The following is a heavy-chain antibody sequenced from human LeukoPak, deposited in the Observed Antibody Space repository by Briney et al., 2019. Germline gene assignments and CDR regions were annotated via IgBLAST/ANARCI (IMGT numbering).Heavy chain of an antibody. CDR2: IWYDGSNK. D-gene: IGHD6-13*01. Sequence: GGSLRLSCAASGFTFSSYGMHWVRQAPGKGLEWVALIWYDGSNKYYADSVKGRFTISRDNSKNTLYLQMNSLRAEDTAVYYCARTIIAAAATEWFDPWGQGTLVTVSS. V-gene: IGHV3-33*01. CDR1: GFTFSSYG. J-gene: IGHJ5*02. CDR3: ARTIIAAAATEWFDP.